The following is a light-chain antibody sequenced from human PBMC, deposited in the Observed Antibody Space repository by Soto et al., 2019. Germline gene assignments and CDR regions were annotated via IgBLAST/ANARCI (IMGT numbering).Light chain of an antibody. CDR2: DVS. V-gene: IGLV2-14*01. Sequence: HSALTQPASVSGSPGQSITISCTGTSSDVGGYNYVSWYQQHPGKAHKLMIYDVSNRPSGVSNRFSGSKSGNTASLTISGLQAEDEADYYCSSYTSSSTVVFGGGTKLTVL. CDR3: SSYTSSSTVV. J-gene: IGLJ2*01. CDR1: SSDVGGYNY.